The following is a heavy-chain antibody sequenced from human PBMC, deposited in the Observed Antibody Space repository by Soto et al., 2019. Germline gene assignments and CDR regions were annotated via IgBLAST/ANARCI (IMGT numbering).Heavy chain of an antibody. CDR3: ARDAEEMATNFYWYFDL. CDR2: ISYDGSNK. J-gene: IGHJ2*01. CDR1: GFTFSNYA. D-gene: IGHD5-12*01. V-gene: IGHV3-30-3*01. Sequence: GGSLRLSCAASGFTFSNYAMHWVRQAPGKGLEWVAVISYDGSNKYYADSVKGRFTISRDNSKNTLYLQMNSLRAEDTAVYYCARDAEEMATNFYWYFDLWGRGTLVTVSS.